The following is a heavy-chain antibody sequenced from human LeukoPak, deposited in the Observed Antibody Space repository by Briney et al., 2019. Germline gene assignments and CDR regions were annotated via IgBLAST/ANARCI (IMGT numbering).Heavy chain of an antibody. V-gene: IGHV1-18*04. CDR2: ISAYNGNT. Sequence: ASVKVSCKASGYTFTGYYMHWVRQAPGQGLEWMGWISAYNGNTNYAQKLQGRVTMTTDTSTSTAYMELRSLRSDDTAVYYCARDLRAYCSGGSCSYFDYWGQGTLVTVSS. CDR1: GYTFTGYY. D-gene: IGHD2-15*01. J-gene: IGHJ4*02. CDR3: ARDLRAYCSGGSCSYFDY.